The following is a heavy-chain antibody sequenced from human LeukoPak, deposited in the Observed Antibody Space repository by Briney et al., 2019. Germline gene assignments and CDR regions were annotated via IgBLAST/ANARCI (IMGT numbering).Heavy chain of an antibody. D-gene: IGHD4-17*01. CDR3: ARDEVTTPRD. CDR1: GGTFSSYG. J-gene: IGHJ4*02. Sequence: SCKASGGTFSSYGMHWVRQAPGKGLEWVAVMWYDGSNKYYADSVKGRFTISRDNSKNTLYLQMHSPRAEDTAVYYCARDEVTTPRDWGQGTLVTVSS. V-gene: IGHV3-33*01. CDR2: MWYDGSNK.